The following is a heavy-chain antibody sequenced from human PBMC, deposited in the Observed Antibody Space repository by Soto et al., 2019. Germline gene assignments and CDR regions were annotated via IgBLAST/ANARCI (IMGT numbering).Heavy chain of an antibody. CDR1: RDSISRYY. J-gene: IGHJ1*01. Sequence: QVQLQESGPGLVKPSETLSLTCTVSRDSISRYYWSWIRQPPGKGLEWIGYIYGSGTTKYNPSLTSRVTISVDTSKNQFSLKVRSVTAADTAVYYCARVEDGDYGHFQHWGQGTLVTVSS. CDR2: IYGSGTT. V-gene: IGHV4-59*01. D-gene: IGHD4-17*01. CDR3: ARVEDGDYGHFQH.